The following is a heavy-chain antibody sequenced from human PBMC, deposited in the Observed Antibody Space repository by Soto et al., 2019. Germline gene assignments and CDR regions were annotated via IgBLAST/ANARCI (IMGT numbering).Heavy chain of an antibody. CDR2: INAGNGNT. V-gene: IGHV1-3*01. CDR1: GYTFTSYA. CDR3: AVDTMVRGVITYFDY. Sequence: GASVKVSCKASGYTFTSYAMHWVRQAPGQRLEWMGWINAGNGNTKYSQKFQGRVTITRDTSASTAYMELSSLRSEDTAVYYCAVDTMVRGVITYFDYWGQGTLVTVSS. J-gene: IGHJ4*02. D-gene: IGHD3-10*01.